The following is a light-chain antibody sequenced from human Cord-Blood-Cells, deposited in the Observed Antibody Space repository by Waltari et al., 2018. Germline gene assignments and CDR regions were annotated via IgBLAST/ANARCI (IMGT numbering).Light chain of an antibody. CDR1: TSYVGGYNF. Sequence: QSALTQPPSVSRSPGQSVTISCTGTTSYVGGYNFFPWYQQHPGKTPKLMIYDVSKRPSGVPDRFSGSKSGNTASLTISGLQAEDEADYYCCSYAGSYTWVFGGGTKLTVL. J-gene: IGLJ3*02. CDR2: DVS. V-gene: IGLV2-11*01. CDR3: CSYAGSYTWV.